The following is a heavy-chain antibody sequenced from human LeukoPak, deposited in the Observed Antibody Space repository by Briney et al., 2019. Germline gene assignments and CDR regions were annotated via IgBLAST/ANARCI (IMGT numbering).Heavy chain of an antibody. Sequence: PGGSLRLSCVASGFTFSSYEMNWVRQAPGKGLEWVSYISSSGSTIYYPDSVKGRFTISSDNAKNSLYLQMNSLRAEDTAVYYCAKGGVVYDSSGYYDYWGQGTLVTVSS. J-gene: IGHJ4*02. CDR1: GFTFSSYE. V-gene: IGHV3-48*03. D-gene: IGHD3-22*01. CDR2: ISSSGSTI. CDR3: AKGGVVYDSSGYYDY.